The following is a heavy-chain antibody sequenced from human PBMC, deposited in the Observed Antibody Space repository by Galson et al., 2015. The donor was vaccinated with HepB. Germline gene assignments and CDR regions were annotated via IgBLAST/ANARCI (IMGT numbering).Heavy chain of an antibody. CDR2: IKSKTDGGTT. V-gene: IGHV3-15*01. Sequence: SLRLSCAASGFTFSNAWMSWVRQAPGKGLEWVGRIKSKTDGGTTDYAAPVKGRFTISRDDSKNTLYLQMNSLKTEDTAVYYCTARTYDYVWGSYRQDYWGQGTLVTVSS. CDR3: TARTYDYVWGSYRQDY. CDR1: GFTFSNAW. J-gene: IGHJ4*02. D-gene: IGHD3-16*02.